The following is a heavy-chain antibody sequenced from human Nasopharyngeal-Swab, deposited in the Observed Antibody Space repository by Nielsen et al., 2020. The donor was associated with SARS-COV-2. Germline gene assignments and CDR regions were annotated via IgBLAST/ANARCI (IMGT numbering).Heavy chain of an antibody. CDR1: GGSFSGYY. V-gene: IGHV4-34*01. J-gene: IGHJ4*02. CDR3: ARGLGQYYYDSSGYYFFDY. D-gene: IGHD3-22*01. Sequence: SQTLSLTCAVYGGSFSGYYWSWIRQPPRKGLEWIGEINHSGSINYNPSLKSRVTISVDKSTNQFSLKLSSVTAADTAVYYCARGLGQYYYDSSGYYFFDYWGQGTLVTVSS. CDR2: INHSGSI.